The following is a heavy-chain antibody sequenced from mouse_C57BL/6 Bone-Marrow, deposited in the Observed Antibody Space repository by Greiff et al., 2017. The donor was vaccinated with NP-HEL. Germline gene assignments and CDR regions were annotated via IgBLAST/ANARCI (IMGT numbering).Heavy chain of an antibody. CDR1: GYTFTDYE. V-gene: IGHV1-15*01. D-gene: IGHD2-3*01. Sequence: QVQLKESGAELVRPGASVTLSCKASGYTFTDYEMHWVKQTPVHGLEWIGAIDPETGGTAYNQKFKGKAILTADKSASTAYMELRSLTSVDSAVYYCTRGGYDGYYGFAYWGQGTLVTVSA. J-gene: IGHJ3*01. CDR2: IDPETGGT. CDR3: TRGGYDGYYGFAY.